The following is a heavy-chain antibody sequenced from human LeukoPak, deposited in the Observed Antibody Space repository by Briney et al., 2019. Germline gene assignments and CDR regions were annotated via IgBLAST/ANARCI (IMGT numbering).Heavy chain of an antibody. V-gene: IGHV5-51*01. D-gene: IGHD3-10*01. CDR1: GYSFTSYW. J-gene: IGHJ6*03. CDR2: IYPGDSDT. Sequence: GESLKISCKGSGYSFTSYWIGWVRQMPGKGLEWMGIIYPGDSDTRYSPSFQGQVTISADKSISTAYLQWSSLKASDTAMYYCARLLGGDSPTNYYYYYMDVWGKGTTVTVSS. CDR3: ARLLGGDSPTNYYYYYMDV.